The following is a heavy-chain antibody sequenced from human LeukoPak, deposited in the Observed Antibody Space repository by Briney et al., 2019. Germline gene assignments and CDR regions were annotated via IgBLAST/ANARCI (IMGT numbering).Heavy chain of an antibody. D-gene: IGHD2-15*01. CDR1: GGSIRSSYYY. CDR3: ASQGGLRNDF. V-gene: IGHV4-39*07. Sequence: SETLSLTCTVSGGSIRSSYYYWGWIRQPPGKGLEWIGEICLDGRIHYTPSLRSRLSISIDRSKAQFSLNLVSVAAADTAIYFCASQGGLRNDFWGQGILVSVSS. J-gene: IGHJ4*02. CDR2: ICLDGRI.